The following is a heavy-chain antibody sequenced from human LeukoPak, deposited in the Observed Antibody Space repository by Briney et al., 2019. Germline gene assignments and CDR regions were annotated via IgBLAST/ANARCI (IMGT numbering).Heavy chain of an antibody. J-gene: IGHJ4*02. V-gene: IGHV3-48*01. Sequence: GGSLRLSCAASGFTFSSYSMNWVRQAPGKGLEWVSYISSSSSTIYYADSVKGRFTISRDNAKNSLYLQMNSLRAGDTAVYYCAREAYCGGDCYQFDYWGQGTLVTVSS. CDR1: GFTFSSYS. D-gene: IGHD2-21*01. CDR2: ISSSSSTI. CDR3: AREAYCGGDCYQFDY.